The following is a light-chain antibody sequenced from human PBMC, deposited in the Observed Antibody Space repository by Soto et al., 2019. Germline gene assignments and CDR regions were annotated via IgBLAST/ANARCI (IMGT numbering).Light chain of an antibody. CDR1: QGIRNF. CDR2: AAS. CDR3: QKYSSVPV. J-gene: IGKJ3*01. Sequence: DIQMTQSPTSLSASVGDRVTITCRASQGIRNFVAWYQQKPGKAPKLLIYAASTLQSGVPSRFSGSGSRTDVTLTINSLQPEDVATYSCQKYSSVPVFGPGTKGEIK. V-gene: IGKV1-27*01.